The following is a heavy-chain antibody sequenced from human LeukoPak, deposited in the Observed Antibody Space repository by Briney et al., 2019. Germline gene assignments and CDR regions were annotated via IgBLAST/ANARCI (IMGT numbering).Heavy chain of an antibody. V-gene: IGHV3-30*18. Sequence: PGGSLRFSCAASGFTFSSYGMHWVRQAPGKGLEWVAVISYDGSNKYYADSVKGRFTISRDNSKNTLYLQMNSLRAEDTAVYYCAKEYLEWLFIYYGMDVWGQGTTVTVSS. CDR3: AKEYLEWLFIYYGMDV. D-gene: IGHD3-3*01. CDR1: GFTFSSYG. CDR2: ISYDGSNK. J-gene: IGHJ6*02.